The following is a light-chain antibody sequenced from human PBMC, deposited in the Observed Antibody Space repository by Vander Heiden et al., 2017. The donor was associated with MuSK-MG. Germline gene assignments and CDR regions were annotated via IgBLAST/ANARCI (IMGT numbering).Light chain of an antibody. CDR3: SSYTSSNTLV. Sequence: QSALTQPASVSGSPGQSITISCTGTSSDVGGYNYVSWYQQYPGKAPKLLIFDVSERPSGVSNRFSGSKSDNTASLTISGLQAEDEADYYCSSYTSSNTLVFGSGTKVTVL. CDR1: SSDVGGYNY. V-gene: IGLV2-14*01. CDR2: DVS. J-gene: IGLJ1*01.